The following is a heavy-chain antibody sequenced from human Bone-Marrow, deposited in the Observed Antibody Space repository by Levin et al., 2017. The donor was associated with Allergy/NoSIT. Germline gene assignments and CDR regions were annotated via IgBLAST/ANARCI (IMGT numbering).Heavy chain of an antibody. V-gene: IGHV4-30-4*01. CDR1: GDSFTSDDYY. Sequence: SETLSLTCSVSGDSFTSDDYYWSWIRQPPGKGLEWIGYIYSSGSTYYNPSLQSRITISVDTSKKQFSLKLTSVTAADTAVYYCARWLDLWGQGTLVTVSS. J-gene: IGHJ5*02. CDR2: IYSSGST. CDR3: ARWLDL.